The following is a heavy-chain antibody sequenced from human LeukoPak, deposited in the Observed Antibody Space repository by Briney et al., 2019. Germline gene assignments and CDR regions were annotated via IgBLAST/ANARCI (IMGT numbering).Heavy chain of an antibody. CDR1: GFTFNNYA. D-gene: IGHD2-21*01. Sequence: GGSLRLSCEASGFTFNNYAMSWVRQAPGKGLEWISTLSGNSAGAYYAASVKGRFTISRDNSRNSLFLQMNGLRAEDTAIYYCAETRHHIAILDFWGQGILVTVSS. CDR3: AETRHHIAILDF. CDR2: LSGNSAGA. V-gene: IGHV3-23*01. J-gene: IGHJ4*02.